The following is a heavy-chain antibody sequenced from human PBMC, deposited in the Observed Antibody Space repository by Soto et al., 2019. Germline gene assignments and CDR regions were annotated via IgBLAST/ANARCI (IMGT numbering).Heavy chain of an antibody. D-gene: IGHD3-16*01. V-gene: IGHV3-33*05. Sequence: QVQLVESGGGVVQPGTSLRLSCVGSGFTFRSYVIHWVRQATGKGLEWVALTSYDGSNNFYRDSVKGRFTISRHNSRKTVELQMDSLRFDDTALYFCPRWGTTGGLDVWGQGTLVSVSS. J-gene: IGHJ4*02. CDR2: TSYDGSNN. CDR1: GFTFRSYV. CDR3: PRWGTTGGLDV.